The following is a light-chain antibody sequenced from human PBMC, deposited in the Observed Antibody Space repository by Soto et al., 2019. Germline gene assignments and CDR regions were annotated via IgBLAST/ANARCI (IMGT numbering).Light chain of an antibody. CDR2: DVG. Sequence: DIQMTQSPSTVPASVGDRVTITCRASQSISRWLAWYRQKPGKAPEVVIYDVGTLAFGVPSRISGRASGTEFTLTIRSLQPDDFATYYCQQYSAYSIAFGGGTKVDIK. CDR1: QSISRW. J-gene: IGKJ4*01. CDR3: QQYSAYSIA. V-gene: IGKV1-5*01.